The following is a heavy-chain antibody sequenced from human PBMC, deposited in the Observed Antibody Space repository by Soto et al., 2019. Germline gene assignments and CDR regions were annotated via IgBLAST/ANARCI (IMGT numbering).Heavy chain of an antibody. CDR3: ASGGIAARLNYYYGMDV. V-gene: IGHV1-69*12. Sequence: QVQLVQSGAEVKKPGSSVKVSCKASGGTFSSYAISWVRQAPGQGLEWMGGIIPIFGTADYAQKFQGRVTITADESTSTAYMELSSLRSEDTAVYYCASGGIAARLNYYYGMDVWGQGTTVTVSS. D-gene: IGHD6-6*01. J-gene: IGHJ6*02. CDR1: GGTFSSYA. CDR2: IIPIFGTA.